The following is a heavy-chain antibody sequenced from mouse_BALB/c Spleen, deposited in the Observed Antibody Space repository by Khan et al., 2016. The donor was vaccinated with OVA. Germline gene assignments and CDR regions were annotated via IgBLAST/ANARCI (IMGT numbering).Heavy chain of an antibody. CDR1: GFTFSSYA. J-gene: IGHJ2*01. Sequence: EVELVESGGGSVKPGGSLKLSCAVSGFTFSSYAMSWVRQTPEKRLEWVASISSGGSNYYPDSVKGRFTISRDNARNILYLQMSSLGSEDMAMYYCAREADRYDEDNFAYWGQGTTLTVAS. V-gene: IGHV5-6-5*01. D-gene: IGHD2-14*01. CDR2: ISSGGSN. CDR3: AREADRYDEDNFAY.